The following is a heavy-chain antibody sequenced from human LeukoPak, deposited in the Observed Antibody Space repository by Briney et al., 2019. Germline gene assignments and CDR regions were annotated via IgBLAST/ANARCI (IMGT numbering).Heavy chain of an antibody. CDR3: ARMITMIRGLPLAD. D-gene: IGHD3-10*01. Sequence: ASVKVSCKASGYTFTGYYMHWVRQAPGQGLEWMGWINPKSGGTNYAQKFQGRVTMTRDTSISTASMQLTSLRSDGTALYYCARMITMIRGLPLADWGQGTVDRVFS. CDR1: GYTFTGYY. J-gene: IGHJ4*02. CDR2: INPKSGGT. V-gene: IGHV1-2*02.